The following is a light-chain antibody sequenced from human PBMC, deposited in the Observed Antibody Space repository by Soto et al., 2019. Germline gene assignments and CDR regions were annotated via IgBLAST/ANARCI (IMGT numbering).Light chain of an antibody. J-gene: IGKJ4*01. V-gene: IGKV3-20*01. CDR2: GAS. CDR1: QSVSNNY. CDR3: QQYGTSSPLT. Sequence: EIVLMQSPGTLSLSPGVRATLSCRASQSVSNNYVAWYQQKPGQAPRLLIAGASSRATGIPDRFSGSGSGTAFTITISRLEPEDFAVYYCQQYGTSSPLTFGGGTKVEIK.